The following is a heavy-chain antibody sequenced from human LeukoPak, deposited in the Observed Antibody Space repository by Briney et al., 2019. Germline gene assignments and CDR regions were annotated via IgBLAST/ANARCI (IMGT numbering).Heavy chain of an antibody. D-gene: IGHD6-13*01. CDR3: ARENRFSSTDWFDP. CDR1: GGTFSSYA. Sequence: SVKVSCKASGGTFSSYAISWVRQAPGQGLEWMGGIIPIFGTANYAQKFHGRVTITTDESTSTAYMELSSLRSEDTAVYYCARENRFSSTDWFDPWGQGTLVTVSS. V-gene: IGHV1-69*05. J-gene: IGHJ5*02. CDR2: IIPIFGTA.